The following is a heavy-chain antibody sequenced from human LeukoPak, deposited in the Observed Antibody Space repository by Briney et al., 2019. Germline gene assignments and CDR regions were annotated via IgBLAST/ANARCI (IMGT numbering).Heavy chain of an antibody. CDR1: GFTFSSYW. CDR2: IKQDGSEK. CDR3: ARGHEVVVITTEWGSRGMYYFDY. J-gene: IGHJ4*02. V-gene: IGHV3-7*03. D-gene: IGHD3-22*01. Sequence: GGSLRLSCAASGFTFSSYWMSWVRQAPGKGLEWVANIKQDGSEKYYVDSVKGRFTISRDNAKNSLYLQMNSLRAEDTAVYYCARGHEVVVITTEWGSRGMYYFDYWGQGTLVTVSS.